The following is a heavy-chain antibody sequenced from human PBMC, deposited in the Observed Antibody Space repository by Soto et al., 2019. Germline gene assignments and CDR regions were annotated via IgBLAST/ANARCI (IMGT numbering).Heavy chain of an antibody. CDR1: GGSISSGGYY. J-gene: IGHJ4*01. Sequence: QVQLQESGPGLVKPSQTLSLTCTVSGGSISSGGYYWSWIRQHPGKGLVWIGYIYYSGSTYYNPSLRSRVTISVATSKNQFSLKLSSVTAADTAVYYCARGLRTAIFLPRPYYFDYWGHVTLVTVSS. CDR2: IYYSGST. D-gene: IGHD2-21*01. V-gene: IGHV4-31*03. CDR3: ARGLRTAIFLPRPYYFDY.